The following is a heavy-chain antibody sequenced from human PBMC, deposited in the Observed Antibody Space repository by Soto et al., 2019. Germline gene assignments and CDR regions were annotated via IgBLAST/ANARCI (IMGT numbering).Heavy chain of an antibody. V-gene: IGHV1-69*13. CDR1: GGTFSSYA. D-gene: IGHD2-15*01. Sequence: ASVKVSCKASGGTFSSYAISWVRQAPGQGLEWMGGIIPIFGTSNYAQKFQGRVTISADESTSTAYMELSSLRSDDTAVYYCAKDRRWWGRKGCDYWGQGTLV. CDR2: IIPIFGTS. CDR3: AKDRRWWGRKGCDY. J-gene: IGHJ4*02.